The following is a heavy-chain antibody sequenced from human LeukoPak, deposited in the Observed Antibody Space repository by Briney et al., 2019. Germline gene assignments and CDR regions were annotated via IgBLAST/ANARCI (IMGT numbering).Heavy chain of an antibody. V-gene: IGHV3-7*01. D-gene: IGHD2-2*01. CDR3: ARLGGVVVPEAFDI. CDR1: GFTFSSYW. Sequence: GGSLRLSCAASGFTFSSYWMSWVRQVPGKGLEWVANIKQDGSEKYYVDSVKGRFTISRDNAKNSLYLQMNSLRAEDTAVYYCARLGGVVVPEAFDIWGQGTMVTVSS. CDR2: IKQDGSEK. J-gene: IGHJ3*02.